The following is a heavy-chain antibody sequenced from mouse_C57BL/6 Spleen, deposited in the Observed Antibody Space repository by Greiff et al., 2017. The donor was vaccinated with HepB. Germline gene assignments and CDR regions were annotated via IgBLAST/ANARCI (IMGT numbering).Heavy chain of an antibody. V-gene: IGHV5-9*01. CDR3: ARQENYDYYFDY. CDR2: ISGGGGNT. D-gene: IGHD2-4*01. Sequence: EVQRVESGGGLVKPGGSLKLSCAASGFTFSSYTMSWVRQTPEKRLEWVATISGGGGNTYYPDSVKGRFTISRDNAKKTLYLQMSSLRSEDTALYYCARQENYDYYFDYCGQGTSLTVSS. J-gene: IGHJ2*02. CDR1: GFTFSSYT.